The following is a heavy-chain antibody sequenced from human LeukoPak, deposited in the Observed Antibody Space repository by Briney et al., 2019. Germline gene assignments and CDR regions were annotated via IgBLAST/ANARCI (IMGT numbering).Heavy chain of an antibody. J-gene: IGHJ1*01. CDR3: ARGYFQH. CDR2: ISYDGSNK. CDR1: GFTFSSYA. V-gene: IGHV3-30-3*01. Sequence: GGSLRLSCAASGFTFSSYAMHWVRQAPGKGLEWVAVISYDGSNKYYADSAKGRFTISRDNSKNTLYLQMNSLRAEDTAVYYCARGYFQHWGQGTLVTVSS.